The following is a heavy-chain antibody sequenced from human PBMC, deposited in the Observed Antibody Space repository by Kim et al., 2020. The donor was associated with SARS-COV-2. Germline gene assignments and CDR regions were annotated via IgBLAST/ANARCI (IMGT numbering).Heavy chain of an antibody. D-gene: IGHD2-8*01. J-gene: IGHJ4*02. V-gene: IGHV3-33*01. CDR3: ARAGVIDY. Sequence: GSNKYYADSVKGRFTISRDNSKNTLYLQMNSLRAEDTAVYYCARAGVIDYWGQGTLVTVSS. CDR2: GSNK.